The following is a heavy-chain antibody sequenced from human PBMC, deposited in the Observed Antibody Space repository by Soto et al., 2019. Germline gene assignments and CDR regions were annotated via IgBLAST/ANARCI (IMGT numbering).Heavy chain of an antibody. D-gene: IGHD2-21*02. CDR1: GYTFTSYA. V-gene: IGHV1-3*01. Sequence: ASVKVSCKASGYTFTSYAMHWVRQAPGQRLEWMGWINAGNGNTKYSQKFQGRVTITRDTSASTAYMELSSLRSEDTAVYYCARDPYDFCSFDPWGQGTLVTVSS. CDR3: ARDPYDFCSFDP. J-gene: IGHJ5*02. CDR2: INAGNGNT.